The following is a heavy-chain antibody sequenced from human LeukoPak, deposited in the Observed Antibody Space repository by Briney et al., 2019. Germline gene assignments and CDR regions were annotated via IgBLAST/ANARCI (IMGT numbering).Heavy chain of an antibody. V-gene: IGHV1-18*01. D-gene: IGHD2-21*02. CDR2: ISAYNGNT. Sequence: GASVKVSCKASGYTFTSYGISWVRQAPGQGLEWMGWISAYNGNTNYAQKLQGRVTMTTDTSTSTAYMELRSLRSDDTAVYYCARVQTYCGGDCYSGARPWDWGRGTLVTVSS. CDR3: ARVQTYCGGDCYSGARPWD. CDR1: GYTFTSYG. J-gene: IGHJ4*02.